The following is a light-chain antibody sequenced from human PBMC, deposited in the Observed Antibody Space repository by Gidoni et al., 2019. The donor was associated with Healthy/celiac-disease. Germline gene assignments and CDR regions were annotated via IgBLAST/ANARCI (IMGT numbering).Light chain of an antibody. CDR1: SSDVGGYNY. CDR3: SSYTSSSPLV. CDR2: EVS. Sequence: QSALTQPASVSGSPGQSITTSCTGTSSDVGGYNYVSWYQQHPGKAPKLMIYEVSNRPSGVSNRFSGSKSGNTASLTISGLQAEDEADYYCSSYTSSSPLVFGTGTKVTVL. J-gene: IGLJ1*01. V-gene: IGLV2-14*01.